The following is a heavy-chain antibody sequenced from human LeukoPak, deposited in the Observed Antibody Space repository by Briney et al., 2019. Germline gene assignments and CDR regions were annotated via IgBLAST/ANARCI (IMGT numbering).Heavy chain of an antibody. V-gene: IGHV1-18*01. J-gene: IGHJ5*02. Sequence: ASVKVSCKAAGYTFSTYGITWVRQGPGHGLEWMGWISTYIQKTNYAQKFQGRVTMTTDTSTNTAYMEVRTLTYDDTAVYYCARGKKPGVGVAGTGYFFDPWGQGTLVIVSS. CDR3: ARGKKPGVGVAGTGYFFDP. CDR1: GYTFSTYG. D-gene: IGHD6-19*01. CDR2: ISTYIQKT.